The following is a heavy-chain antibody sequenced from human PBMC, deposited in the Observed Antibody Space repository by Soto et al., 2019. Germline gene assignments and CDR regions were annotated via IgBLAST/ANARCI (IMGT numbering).Heavy chain of an antibody. CDR2: ISYDGSNK. Sequence: PGGSLRLSCAASGFTFSSYAMHWVRQAPGKGLEWVAVISYDGSNKYYADSVKGRFTISRDNSKNTLYLQMNSLRAEDTAVYYCAREQSLTTYDAFDIWGQGTMVTVSS. CDR1: GFTFSSYA. J-gene: IGHJ3*02. D-gene: IGHD4-17*01. V-gene: IGHV3-30-3*01. CDR3: AREQSLTTYDAFDI.